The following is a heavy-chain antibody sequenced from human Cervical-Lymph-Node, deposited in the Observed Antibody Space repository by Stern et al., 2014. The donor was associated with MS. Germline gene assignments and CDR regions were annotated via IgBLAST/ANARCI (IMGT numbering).Heavy chain of an antibody. V-gene: IGHV1-69*01. Sequence: QVQLVQSGAEVKKPGSSMRVSCKASGGTFTTYAINWVRQAPGQGLEWMGGVIPMSGSPTYARKVQGRITCTADEPTTTAYMELSSLRSDNTAVYYCARDLGTTGYSLRSFPHYWGQGTQVTV. CDR1: GGTFTTYA. J-gene: IGHJ4*02. CDR3: ARDLGTTGYSLRSFPHY. D-gene: IGHD3-9*01. CDR2: VIPMSGSP.